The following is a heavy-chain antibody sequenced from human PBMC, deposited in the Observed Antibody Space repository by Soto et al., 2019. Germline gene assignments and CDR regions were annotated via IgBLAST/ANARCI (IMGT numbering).Heavy chain of an antibody. Sequence: GGSLRLSCAASGFTFSSYSMNWVRQAPGKGLEWVSSISSSSSYIYYADSVKGRFTISRDNAKNSLYLQMNSLRAEDTAVYYCARAHCSSTSCDNYYYYYMDVWGKGTTVTVSS. CDR3: ARAHCSSTSCDNYYYYYMDV. J-gene: IGHJ6*03. D-gene: IGHD2-2*02. V-gene: IGHV3-21*01. CDR1: GFTFSSYS. CDR2: ISSSSSYI.